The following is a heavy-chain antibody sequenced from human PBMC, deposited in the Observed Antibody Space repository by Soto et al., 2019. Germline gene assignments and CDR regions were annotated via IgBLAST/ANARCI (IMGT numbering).Heavy chain of an antibody. V-gene: IGHV4-39*01. CDR3: AREVRFTVRGADTN. D-gene: IGHD3-10*01. J-gene: IGHJ4*02. CDR1: GGSISSSDYC. Sequence: SETLSLTCIVSGGSISSSDYCWGWIRQPPGKGLEWIGTIYYNGATQYNPSLKSRVTMSVDTSKNQFSLKLSSVTAADSAVYYCAREVRFTVRGADTNWGQGTLVTVSS. CDR2: IYYNGAT.